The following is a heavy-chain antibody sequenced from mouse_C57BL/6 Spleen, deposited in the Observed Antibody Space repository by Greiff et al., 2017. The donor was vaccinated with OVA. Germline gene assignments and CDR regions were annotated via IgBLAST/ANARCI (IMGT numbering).Heavy chain of an antibody. CDR2: INPNYGTT. D-gene: IGHD1-1*01. Sequence: VQLKQSGPELVKPGASVKISCKASGYSFTDYNMNWVKQSNGKSLEWIGVINPNYGTTSYNQKFKGKGTLTVDKSSSTAYMQLSSLTSEDSAVYYCARSSYYGSGGDYAMDYWGQGTSVTVSS. V-gene: IGHV1-39*01. J-gene: IGHJ4*01. CDR3: ARSSYYGSGGDYAMDY. CDR1: GYSFTDYN.